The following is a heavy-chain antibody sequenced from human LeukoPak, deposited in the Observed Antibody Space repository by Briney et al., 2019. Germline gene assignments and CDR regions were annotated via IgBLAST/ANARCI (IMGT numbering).Heavy chain of an antibody. CDR1: GFTFSSFE. CDR2: ISSSDSTI. V-gene: IGHV3-48*03. CDR3: ARDQDCSSASCYDGPYYFDY. J-gene: IGHJ4*01. Sequence: GGSLRLSCAASGFTFSSFEMNWVRQAPGKGLEWVSYISSSDSTIYYADSVKGRFTISRDNAKNSLYLQMNSLRAEDTALYYCARDQDCSSASCYDGPYYFDYWGHGTLVTVSS. D-gene: IGHD2-2*01.